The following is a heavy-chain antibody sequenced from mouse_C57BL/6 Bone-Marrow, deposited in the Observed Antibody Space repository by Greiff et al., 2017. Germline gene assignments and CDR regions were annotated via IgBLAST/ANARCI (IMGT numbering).Heavy chain of an antibody. CDR2: IWWDDDK. J-gene: IGHJ3*01. CDR3: ARMNYYGSSYGFFAY. V-gene: IGHV8-8*01. Sequence: QVTLKVCGPGILQPSQTLSLTCSFSGFSLSTFGMGVGWIRQPSGKGLEWLAHIWWDDDKYYNPALKSRLTISKDTSKNQVFLKIANVDTADTATYYCARMNYYGSSYGFFAYWGQGTLVTVSA. D-gene: IGHD1-1*01. CDR1: GFSLSTFGMG.